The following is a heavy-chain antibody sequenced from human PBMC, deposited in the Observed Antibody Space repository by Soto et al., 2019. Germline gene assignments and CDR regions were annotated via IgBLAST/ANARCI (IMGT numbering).Heavy chain of an antibody. CDR1: GGTFSSYA. CDR2: IIPIFGTA. J-gene: IGHJ6*02. V-gene: IGHV1-69*13. CDR3: ARDGGLLQRYYYSYNGMDV. Sequence: AASVKVSCKASGGTFSSYAISWVRQAPGQGLEWMGGIIPIFGTANYAQKFQGRVTITADESTSTAYMELSSLRSEDTAVYYCARDGGLLQRYYYSYNGMDVWGQGTTVTVSS. D-gene: IGHD2-21*01.